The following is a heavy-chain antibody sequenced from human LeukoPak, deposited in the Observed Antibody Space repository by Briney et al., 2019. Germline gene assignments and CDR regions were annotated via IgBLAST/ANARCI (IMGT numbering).Heavy chain of an antibody. CDR2: ISGSGSTI. CDR1: GFTFSDYN. V-gene: IGHV3-11*04. J-gene: IGHJ5*02. CDR3: ARGPYNWNYWFDP. Sequence: GGSLRLSCAASGFTFSDYNMNWIRQAPGKGLEWVSYISGSGSTIYYAASVKGRFTISRDNAKNSLFLQMNSLRDEDTAVYYCARGPYNWNYWFDPWGQGTLVTVSS. D-gene: IGHD1-20*01.